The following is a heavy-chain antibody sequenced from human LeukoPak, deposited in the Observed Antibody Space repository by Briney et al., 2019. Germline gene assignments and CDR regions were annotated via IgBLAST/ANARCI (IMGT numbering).Heavy chain of an antibody. CDR1: GGTFSSYA. CDR2: IIPIFGTA. D-gene: IGHD3-22*01. CDR3: ARERGDSSGYTPPYFDY. Sequence: SVKVSCKASGGTFSSYAISWVRQAPGQGLEWMGRIIPIFGTANYTQKFQGRVTITTDESTSTAYMELSSLRSEDTAVYYCARERGDSSGYTPPYFDYWGQGTLVTVSS. J-gene: IGHJ4*02. V-gene: IGHV1-69*05.